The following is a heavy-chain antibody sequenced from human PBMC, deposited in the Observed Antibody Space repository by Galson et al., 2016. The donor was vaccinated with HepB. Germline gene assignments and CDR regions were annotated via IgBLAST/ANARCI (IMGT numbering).Heavy chain of an antibody. Sequence: SLRLSCAASGFTFSSYGMHWVRQAPGEGLEWVAVISYDGTNKYYGDSVKGRFTISRDNSKNTLYLQMNSPRAEDTAVYNCARVTTPFLNCYSWGQGTLVTVSS. CDR1: GFTFSSYG. CDR2: ISYDGTNK. CDR3: ARVTTPFLNCYS. J-gene: IGHJ4*02. D-gene: IGHD4-11*01. V-gene: IGHV3-30*03.